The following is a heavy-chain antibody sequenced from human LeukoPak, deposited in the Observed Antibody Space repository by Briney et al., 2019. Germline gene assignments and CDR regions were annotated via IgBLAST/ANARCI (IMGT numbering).Heavy chain of an antibody. J-gene: IGHJ4*02. D-gene: IGHD1-1*01. Sequence: SETLSLTCAVSGGSLNDYYWNWMRQSPGKGLEWIGYIYYRGTTNYNPSLNSRVTTSLDWSKNQFSLKLNFVTAADTAVYYCARGPPRTGRERYFDRWGQGTLVSVSS. CDR1: GGSLNDYY. CDR2: IYYRGTT. V-gene: IGHV4-59*01. CDR3: ARGPPRTGRERYFDR.